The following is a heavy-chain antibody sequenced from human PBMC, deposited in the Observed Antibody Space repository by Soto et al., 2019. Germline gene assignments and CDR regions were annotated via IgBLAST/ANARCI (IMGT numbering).Heavy chain of an antibody. CDR3: AKFEGHPLEYWYLDF. V-gene: IGHV3-23*01. Sequence: EVQLLESGGGLVQPGGSLRLSCAASGFTFSAYAMGWVRQAPGKGLEWVSTIHGGGVATHYADSVKGGFTISRDDSKNTLYAQMNSLIAEDTDVYYCAKFEGHPLEYWYLDFCGRGTLVTVSA. CDR1: GFTFSAYA. CDR2: IHGGGVAT. J-gene: IGHJ2*01. D-gene: IGHD1-1*01.